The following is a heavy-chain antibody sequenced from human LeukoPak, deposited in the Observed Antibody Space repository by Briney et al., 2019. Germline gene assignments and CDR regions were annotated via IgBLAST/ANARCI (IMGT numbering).Heavy chain of an antibody. CDR3: ARGGGLFEY. D-gene: IGHD3-16*01. Sequence: SETLSLTCTVSGGSISSYYWSWIRQPPGKGLEWIGYIYHSGTTNYNPSLKSRVTISIDTSKNQFSLKLSSVTAADTAVYYCARGGGLFEYWGQGTLVTVSS. CDR1: GGSISSYY. V-gene: IGHV4-59*08. J-gene: IGHJ4*02. CDR2: IYHSGTT.